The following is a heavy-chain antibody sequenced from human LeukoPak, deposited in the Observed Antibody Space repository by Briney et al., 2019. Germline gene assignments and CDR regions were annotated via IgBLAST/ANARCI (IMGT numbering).Heavy chain of an antibody. J-gene: IGHJ4*02. Sequence: GRSLRLSCAASGFTFSNYGMHWVRQAPGKGLEWVAVIWDDGSNKYYADSVKGRFTISRDNSKNTLYLQMNSLRAEDTAVYYCARTYYYDSSGIDYWGQGTLVTVSS. CDR2: IWDDGSNK. D-gene: IGHD3-22*01. V-gene: IGHV3-30*19. CDR3: ARTYYYDSSGIDY. CDR1: GFTFSNYG.